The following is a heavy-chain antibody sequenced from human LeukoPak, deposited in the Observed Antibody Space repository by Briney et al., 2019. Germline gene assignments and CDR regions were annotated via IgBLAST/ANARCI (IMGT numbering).Heavy chain of an antibody. CDR3: ASLISTAGMNF. J-gene: IGHJ4*02. V-gene: IGHV4-31*03. Sequence: SQTLSLTCTVSGGSISSGGYYWSWIRQHPGKGLEWIGYIYYSGSTYYNPSLKSRVTILLDTSKNQFSLRLSSVTAADTAVYYCASLISTAGMNFWGQGTLVTVSS. CDR1: GGSISSGGYY. D-gene: IGHD6-13*01. CDR2: IYYSGST.